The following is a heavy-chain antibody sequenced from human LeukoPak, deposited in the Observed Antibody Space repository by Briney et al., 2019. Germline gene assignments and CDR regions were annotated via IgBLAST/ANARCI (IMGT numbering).Heavy chain of an antibody. CDR3: ARLWPIVGATSFVDC. CDR1: GGTFSSYA. Sequence: GASVKVSCKASGGTFSSYAISWVRQAPGQGLEWMGMINPSSENTTYAQRFQGRVTMTRDTSTSTVYMELSSLRSEDTAVYYCARLWPIVGATSFVDCWGQGTLVTVSS. CDR2: INPSSENT. D-gene: IGHD1-26*01. J-gene: IGHJ4*02. V-gene: IGHV1-46*01.